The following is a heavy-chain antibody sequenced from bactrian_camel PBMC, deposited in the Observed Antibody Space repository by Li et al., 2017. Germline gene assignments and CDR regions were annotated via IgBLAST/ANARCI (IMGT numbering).Heavy chain of an antibody. CDR3: AADLTPFLGRKGCRVVSGPNY. CDR2: IGEDGST. CDR1: GYSVSSGC. Sequence: HVQLVESGGDTVQSGGSLTLSCTFSGYSVSSGCVGWFRQAPGTDYRGIAVIGEDGSTEYAEPVKDRFTISKDNTKNTLYLQMDNLKPEDTAVYRCAADLTPFLGRKGCRVVSGPNYWGQGTQVTVS. V-gene: IGHV3S55*01. D-gene: IGHD2*01. J-gene: IGHJ4*01.